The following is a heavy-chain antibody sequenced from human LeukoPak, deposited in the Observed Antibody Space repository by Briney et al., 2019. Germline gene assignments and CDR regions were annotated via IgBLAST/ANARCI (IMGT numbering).Heavy chain of an antibody. Sequence: GGSLRLSCAASGFTFSSYAMSWVRQAPGKGLEWVSAISGSGGSTYYADSVKGRFTISRDNSKNTLYLQMNSLRAEDTAVYYCATPLYSSSWYWYYYGMDVWGQGTTVTVSS. CDR2: ISGSGGST. D-gene: IGHD6-13*01. V-gene: IGHV3-23*01. CDR1: GFTFSSYA. CDR3: ATPLYSSSWYWYYYGMDV. J-gene: IGHJ6*02.